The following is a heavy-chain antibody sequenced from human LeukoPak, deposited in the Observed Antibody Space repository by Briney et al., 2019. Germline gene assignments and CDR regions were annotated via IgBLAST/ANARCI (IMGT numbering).Heavy chain of an antibody. CDR1: GGSFSGYY. V-gene: IGHV4-34*01. Sequence: PSETLSLTCAVYGGSFSGYYWSWIRQPPGKGLEWIGEINHSGSTNYDPSLKSRVTISVDTSKNQFSLKLSSVTAADTAVYYCARRSKSSSWSPIDYWGQGTLVTVSS. J-gene: IGHJ4*02. CDR2: INHSGST. CDR3: ARRSKSSSWSPIDY. D-gene: IGHD6-13*01.